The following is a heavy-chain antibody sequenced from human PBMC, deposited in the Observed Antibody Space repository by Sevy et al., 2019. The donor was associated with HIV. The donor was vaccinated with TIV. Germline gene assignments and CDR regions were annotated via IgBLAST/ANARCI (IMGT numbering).Heavy chain of an antibody. CDR1: GFTFSSYA. Sequence: GGSLRLSCAASGFTFSSYAMSWVRQAPGKGLEWVSAISGSGGSTYYADSVKGRFTISRDNSKNTLYLQMNSLRAEDTAVDYCAKQVPRNRIAGAGTGYFQHWGQGTLVTVSS. V-gene: IGHV3-23*01. D-gene: IGHD6-13*01. CDR3: AKQVPRNRIAGAGTGYFQH. J-gene: IGHJ1*01. CDR2: ISGSGGST.